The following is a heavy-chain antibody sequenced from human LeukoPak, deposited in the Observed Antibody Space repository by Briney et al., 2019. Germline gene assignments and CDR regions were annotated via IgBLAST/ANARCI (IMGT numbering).Heavy chain of an antibody. D-gene: IGHD2-21*02. CDR3: AKDRLIVVVTATDY. CDR2: ISYDGSNK. J-gene: IGHJ4*02. V-gene: IGHV3-30*18. CDR1: GFTFSSYG. Sequence: GSLRLSCAASGFTFSSYGMHWVRQAPGKGLEWVAVISYDGSNKYYADSVKGRFTISRDNSKNTLYLQMNSLRAEDTAVYYCAKDRLIVVVTATDYWGQGTLVTVSP.